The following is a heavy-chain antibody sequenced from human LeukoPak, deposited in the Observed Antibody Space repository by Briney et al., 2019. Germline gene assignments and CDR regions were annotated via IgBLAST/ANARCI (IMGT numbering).Heavy chain of an antibody. CDR3: AGVRYPLYYFDY. CDR1: GGSISSYY. J-gene: IGHJ4*02. V-gene: IGHV4-34*01. Sequence: SETLPLTCTVSGGSISSYYWSWIRQPPGKGLEWIGEINHSGSTNYNPSLKSRVTISVDTSKNQFSLKLSSVTAADTAVYYCAGVRYPLYYFDYWGQGTLVTVSP. CDR2: INHSGST. D-gene: IGHD3-10*01.